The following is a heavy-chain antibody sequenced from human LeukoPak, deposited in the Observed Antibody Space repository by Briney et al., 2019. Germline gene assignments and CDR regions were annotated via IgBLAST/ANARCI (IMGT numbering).Heavy chain of an antibody. CDR3: ARVEGGGAYRTLDV. V-gene: IGHV3-7*01. Sequence: PGGSLRLSCAASGFTFTNYWMTWVRQAPGKGLEWVASIEQDGSDKYYVDSVKGRFTISRDNAKNSLYLQMNSLGAEDTAVYYCARVEGGGAYRTLDVWGQGTTVTVSS. CDR2: IEQDGSDK. D-gene: IGHD1-26*01. J-gene: IGHJ6*02. CDR1: GFTFTNYW.